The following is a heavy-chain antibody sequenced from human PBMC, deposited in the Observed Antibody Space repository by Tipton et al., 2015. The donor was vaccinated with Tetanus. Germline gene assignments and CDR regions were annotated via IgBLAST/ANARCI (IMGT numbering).Heavy chain of an antibody. V-gene: IGHV4-31*03. Sequence: TLSLTCTVSGASINAGGYLWTWVRQRPGKGLEWIGNIYYTALTSYTPSLNSRVTISVDTSKNLFSLNPPSVTAADTAVYFCARGLPREPFYLDYWGQGKQVTVSS. D-gene: IGHD1-26*01. CDR2: IYYTALT. CDR3: ARGLPREPFYLDY. J-gene: IGHJ4*02. CDR1: GASINAGGYL.